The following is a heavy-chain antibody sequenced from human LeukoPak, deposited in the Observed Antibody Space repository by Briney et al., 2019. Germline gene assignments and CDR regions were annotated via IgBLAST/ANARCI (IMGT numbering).Heavy chain of an antibody. CDR3: ARDLHGRYSYGYSH. J-gene: IGHJ4*02. CDR2: ISYDGSNQ. V-gene: IGHV3-30*04. Sequence: PGGSLRLSCAASGFTFSSYAMDWVRQAPGKGLEWVAVISYDGSNQHKADSVRGRFTISRDNSKNTLYLQMNSLRAEDTAVYYCARDLHGRYSYGYSHWGQGTLVTVSS. D-gene: IGHD5-18*01. CDR1: GFTFSSYA.